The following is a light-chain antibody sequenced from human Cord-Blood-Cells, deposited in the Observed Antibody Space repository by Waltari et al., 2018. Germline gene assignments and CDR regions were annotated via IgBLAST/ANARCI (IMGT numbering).Light chain of an antibody. V-gene: IGLV2-11*01. CDR3: CSYAGSYTFV. CDR2: DVS. CDR1: SIDVGGYNY. J-gene: IGLJ1*01. Sequence: QSALTQPRSVSGSPGQAVNIPCTGTSIDVGGYNYVSWYQQHPGKAPKLMIYDVSKRPSGVPDRFSGSKSGNTASLTISGLQAEDEADYYCCSYAGSYTFVFGTGTKVTVL.